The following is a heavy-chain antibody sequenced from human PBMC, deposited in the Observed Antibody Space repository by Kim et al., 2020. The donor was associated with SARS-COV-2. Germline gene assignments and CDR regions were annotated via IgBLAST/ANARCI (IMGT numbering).Heavy chain of an antibody. V-gene: IGHV3-30*18. D-gene: IGHD4-17*01. CDR2: ISYDGSNK. Sequence: GGSLRLSCAASGFTFSSYGMHWVRQAPGKGLEWVAVISYDGSNKYYADSVKGRFTISRDNSKNTLYLQMNSLRAEDTAVYYCAKGCPYGPDYWGQGTLVTVSS. CDR1: GFTFSSYG. J-gene: IGHJ4*02. CDR3: AKGCPYGPDY.